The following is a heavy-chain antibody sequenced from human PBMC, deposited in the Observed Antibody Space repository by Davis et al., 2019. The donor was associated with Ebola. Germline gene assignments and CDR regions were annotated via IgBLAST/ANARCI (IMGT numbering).Heavy chain of an antibody. Sequence: GESLKISCAASGFTFSSYGMHWVRQAPGKGLEWVAVIWYDGSNKYYADSVKGRFTISRDNSKNTLYLQMNSLRAEDTAVYYCATGLYVDIVATISFGAFDIWGQGTMVTVSS. CDR3: ATGLYVDIVATISFGAFDI. D-gene: IGHD5-12*01. CDR2: IWYDGSNK. CDR1: GFTFSSYG. V-gene: IGHV3-33*01. J-gene: IGHJ3*02.